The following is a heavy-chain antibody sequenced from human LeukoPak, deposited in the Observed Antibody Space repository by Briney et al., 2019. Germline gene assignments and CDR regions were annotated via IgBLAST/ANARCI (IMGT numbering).Heavy chain of an antibody. J-gene: IGHJ3*02. V-gene: IGHV1-18*01. CDR2: ISAYNGNT. Sequence: ASVKLSCKASGYTFTSYGISWVRQAPGQGLEWMGWISAYNGNTNYAQKLQGRVTMTTDTSTSTAYMELRSLRSDDTAVYYCSGGIVGAPYDAFDIWGQGTMATVSS. D-gene: IGHD1-26*01. CDR3: SGGIVGAPYDAFDI. CDR1: GYTFTSYG.